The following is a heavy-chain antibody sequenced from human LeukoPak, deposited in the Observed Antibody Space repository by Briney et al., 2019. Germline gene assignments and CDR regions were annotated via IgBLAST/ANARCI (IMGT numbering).Heavy chain of an antibody. V-gene: IGHV5-51*01. D-gene: IGHD6-6*01. CDR2: IYPGDSDT. CDR3: ATSHPSYSSFATYGFDY. CDR1: GYSFTSYW. Sequence: GESLKISCKGSGYSFTSYWIGWVRQMPGKGLEWMGIIYPGDSDTRYSPSFQGQVTISADKSISTAYLQWSSLKASDTAMYYCATSHPSYSSFATYGFDYWGQGTLVTVSS. J-gene: IGHJ4*02.